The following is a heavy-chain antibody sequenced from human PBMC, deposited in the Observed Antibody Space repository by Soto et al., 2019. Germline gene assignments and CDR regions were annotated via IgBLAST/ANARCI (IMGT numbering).Heavy chain of an antibody. V-gene: IGHV3-72*01. Sequence: EVQLVESGGGLVQPGGSLRLSCAASGFSFSDHYMDWVRQAPGKGLDWVGRTRRKANGYTTEYAASVKGRFTVSRDDSTSSLYLQMNNLKTEDTAVYYFTIGDNCNDGVYASDIWGQGTMVTVSS. J-gene: IGHJ3*02. CDR1: GFSFSDHY. CDR2: TRRKANGYTT. CDR3: TIGDNCNDGVYASDI. D-gene: IGHD1-20*01.